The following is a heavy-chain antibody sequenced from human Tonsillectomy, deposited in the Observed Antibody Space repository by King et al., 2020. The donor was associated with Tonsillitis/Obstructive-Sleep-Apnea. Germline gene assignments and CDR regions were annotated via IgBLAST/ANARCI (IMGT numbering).Heavy chain of an antibody. D-gene: IGHD6-6*01. V-gene: IGHV3-48*02. CDR2: ISSSGSPI. Sequence: QLVQSGGGLVQPGGSLRLSCAASGFTFSSYNMNWVRQAPGKGLEWGSYISSSGSPIYYADSVKGRFTISRDNAKNSLYLQMNSLRDEDTAVYYCARVSPYSSSSYYWGQGTLVTVSS. CDR1: GFTFSSYN. J-gene: IGHJ4*02. CDR3: ARVSPYSSSSYY.